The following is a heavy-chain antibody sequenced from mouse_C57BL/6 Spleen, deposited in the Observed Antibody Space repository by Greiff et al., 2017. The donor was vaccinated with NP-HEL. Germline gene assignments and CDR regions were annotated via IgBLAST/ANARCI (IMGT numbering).Heavy chain of an antibody. V-gene: IGHV1-62-2*01. Sequence: QVQLQQSGAELVKPGASVKLSCKASGYTFTEYTIHWVKQRSGQGLEWIGWFYPGSGSIKYNEKFKDKATLTADKSSSTVYMELSRVTSEDSAVYFCARHEDEVYDGYYGGFAYWGQGTLVTVSA. CDR1: GYTFTEYT. CDR2: FYPGSGSI. D-gene: IGHD2-3*01. J-gene: IGHJ3*01. CDR3: ARHEDEVYDGYYGGFAY.